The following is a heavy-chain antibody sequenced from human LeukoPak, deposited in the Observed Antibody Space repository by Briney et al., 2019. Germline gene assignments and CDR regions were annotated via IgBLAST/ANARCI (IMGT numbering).Heavy chain of an antibody. J-gene: IGHJ4*02. V-gene: IGHV1-69*01. D-gene: IGHD2-2*01. CDR2: IIPIFGTA. Sequence: ASVKVSCKASGGTFSSYAISWVRQAPGQGLEWMGGIIPIFGTANYAQKFQGRVTITADESTSTAYMELSSLRSEDTAVYYCASGGGGYCSSTSCHLAAHHDYWGQATLVTVSS. CDR1: GGTFSSYA. CDR3: ASGGGGYCSSTSCHLAAHHDY.